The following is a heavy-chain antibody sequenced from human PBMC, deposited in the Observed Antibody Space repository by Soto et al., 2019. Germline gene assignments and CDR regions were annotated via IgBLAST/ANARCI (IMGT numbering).Heavy chain of an antibody. CDR2: IRSKANNYAT. CDR1: GFSFSDSG. CDR3: TVDYDTTSSH. Sequence: GGSLRLSCAASGFSFSDSGMHWVRQASGKGLEWVGRIRSKANNYATPYAASVKGRFTISRDDSKNTAYLQMNRLKAEDTAVYYCTVDYDTTSSHWGQGTLVTVSS. J-gene: IGHJ4*02. V-gene: IGHV3-73*01. D-gene: IGHD3-22*01.